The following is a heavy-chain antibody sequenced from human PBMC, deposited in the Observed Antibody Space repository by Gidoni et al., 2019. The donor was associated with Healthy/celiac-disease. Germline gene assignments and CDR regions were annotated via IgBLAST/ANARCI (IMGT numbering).Heavy chain of an antibody. J-gene: IGHJ2*01. Sequence: QVQLQESGPGLVKPSETLSLTCTVSGGSISSYYWSWIRQPPGKGLEWIGYIYYSGSTNYNPSLKSRVTISVDTSKNQFSLKLSSVTAADTAVYYCAREGTNWYFDLWGRGTLVTVSS. V-gene: IGHV4-59*01. CDR3: AREGTNWYFDL. CDR1: GGSISSYY. CDR2: IYYSGST. D-gene: IGHD1-7*01.